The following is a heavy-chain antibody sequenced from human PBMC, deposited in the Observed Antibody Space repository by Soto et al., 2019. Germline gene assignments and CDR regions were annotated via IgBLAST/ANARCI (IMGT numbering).Heavy chain of an antibody. CDR1: GGTFSSYA. Sequence: QVQLVQSGAEVKKPGSSVKVSCKASGGTFSSYAISWVRQAPGQGLEWMGGIIPIFGTANYAQKFQSRVTITADESTSTAYMELSSLRSEDTAVYYCARDKKVCSSTSCYTGDYYYGMDVWGQGTTVTVSS. V-gene: IGHV1-69*01. J-gene: IGHJ6*02. CDR2: IIPIFGTA. CDR3: ARDKKVCSSTSCYTGDYYYGMDV. D-gene: IGHD2-2*02.